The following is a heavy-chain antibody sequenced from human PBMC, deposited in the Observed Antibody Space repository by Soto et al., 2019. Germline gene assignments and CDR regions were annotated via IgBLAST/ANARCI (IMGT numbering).Heavy chain of an antibody. J-gene: IGHJ5*02. D-gene: IGHD2-2*01. CDR2: IIPIFGTA. CDR3: ARAVRRGCSSTSCYLWFDP. Sequence: SVKVSCKASGGTFSSYAISWVRQAPGQGLEWMGGIIPIFGTANYAQKFQGRVTITADESTSTAYMELSSLRSEDTAVYYCARAVRRGCSSTSCYLWFDPWGQGTLVTVSS. V-gene: IGHV1-69*13. CDR1: GGTFSSYA.